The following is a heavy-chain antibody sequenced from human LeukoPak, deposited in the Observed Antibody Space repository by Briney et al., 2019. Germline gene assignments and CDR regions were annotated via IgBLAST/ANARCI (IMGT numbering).Heavy chain of an antibody. Sequence: GGSLRLSCAASGFTFNNYAMHWVRQTPDKGLEWVTLISYDGINQYYADSVKGRSTISRDGSNLYLQMDSLRPEDTAVYYCARDGDDSNPYYDWWGQGTLVTVSS. D-gene: IGHD3-22*01. CDR1: GFTFNNYA. J-gene: IGHJ4*02. V-gene: IGHV3-30*04. CDR2: ISYDGINQ. CDR3: ARDGDDSNPYYDW.